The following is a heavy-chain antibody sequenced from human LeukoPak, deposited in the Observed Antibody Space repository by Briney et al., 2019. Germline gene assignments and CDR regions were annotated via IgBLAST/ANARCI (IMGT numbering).Heavy chain of an antibody. J-gene: IGHJ4*02. D-gene: IGHD3-16*01. V-gene: IGHV3-9*01. Sequence: GGSLRLSCAVSGFTFEDYAMHWVRQAPGKGLEWVSGISWNSGSIGYADSVKGRFTISRDNAKNSLYLQMNSLRAEDTALYYCAKDTYYDYVWGTAFDYWGQGTLVTVSS. CDR2: ISWNSGSI. CDR1: GFTFEDYA. CDR3: AKDTYYDYVWGTAFDY.